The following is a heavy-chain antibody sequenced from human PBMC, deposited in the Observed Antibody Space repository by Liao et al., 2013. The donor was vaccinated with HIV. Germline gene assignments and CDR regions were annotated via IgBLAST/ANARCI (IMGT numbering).Heavy chain of an antibody. CDR1: GGSISSAGYS. CDR3: ARVDYYYYYMDV. V-gene: IGHV4-30-2*01. Sequence: QVQLQESGPGLVKPSETLSLTCAVSGGSISSAGYSWSWIRQPPGKGLEWIGYIYHGRSAYYNPSLKSRVTISVDTSKNQFSLKLSSVTAADTAVYYCARVDYYYYYMDVWGKGPTVTVSS. J-gene: IGHJ6*03. CDR2: IYHGRSA.